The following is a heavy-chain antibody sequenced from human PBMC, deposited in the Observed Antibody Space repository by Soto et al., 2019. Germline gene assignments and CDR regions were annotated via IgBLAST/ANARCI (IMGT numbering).Heavy chain of an antibody. CDR2: ISSNGGST. Sequence: GGSLRLSCSASGFTFSSYAMHWVRQAPGKGLEYVSAISSNGGSTYYADSVKGRFTISRDNSKNTLYLQMSSLRAEDTAVYYCVRNRIAAAGTFDYWGQGTLVTVSS. D-gene: IGHD6-13*01. V-gene: IGHV3-64D*06. CDR1: GFTFSSYA. J-gene: IGHJ4*02. CDR3: VRNRIAAAGTFDY.